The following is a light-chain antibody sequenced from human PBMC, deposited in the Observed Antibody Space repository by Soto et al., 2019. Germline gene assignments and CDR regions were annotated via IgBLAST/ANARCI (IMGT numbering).Light chain of an antibody. V-gene: IGKV1-5*03. Sequence: QLTQSPSSLSASVVDRVTLTFRASQSISRWLAWYQQKPGKAPKLLIYETSSLEDGVPSRFTGSGSGTEFSLTITSLQPEDFASYYCQQYKDYWTFGQGTKVDI. CDR3: QQYKDYWT. J-gene: IGKJ1*01. CDR2: ETS. CDR1: QSISRW.